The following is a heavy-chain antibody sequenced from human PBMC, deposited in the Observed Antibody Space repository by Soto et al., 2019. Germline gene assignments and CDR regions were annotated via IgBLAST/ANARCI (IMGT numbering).Heavy chain of an antibody. J-gene: IGHJ3*01. D-gene: IGHD5-12*01. CDR1: GFIFNHNV. Sequence: GPEVKKPGASMRVSGKASGFIFNHNVINWVRQAPGQGLEWGGGLSGQGQNAHYAEKFQDRVTITKDTSTATSYLEVTSLRSDDSAVYFCARAGYDRSGHEDPQGGAFDVWGLGTVVTVSS. V-gene: IGHV1-18*01. CDR3: ARAGYDRSGHEDPQGGAFDV. CDR2: LSGQGQNA.